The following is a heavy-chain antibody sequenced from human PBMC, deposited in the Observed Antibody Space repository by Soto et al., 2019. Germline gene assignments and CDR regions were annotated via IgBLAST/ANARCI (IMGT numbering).Heavy chain of an antibody. CDR1: GGTFSSYA. V-gene: IGHV1-69*06. J-gene: IGHJ4*02. CDR2: IIPIFGTA. D-gene: IGHD3-10*01. CDR3: AGESFGEFDY. Sequence: SVKVSCKASGGTFSSYAISWVRQAPGQGLEWMGGIIPIFGTANYAQKFQGRVTITADKSTSTAYMELSSLRSEDTAVYSCAGESFGEFDYWGQGTLVTVSS.